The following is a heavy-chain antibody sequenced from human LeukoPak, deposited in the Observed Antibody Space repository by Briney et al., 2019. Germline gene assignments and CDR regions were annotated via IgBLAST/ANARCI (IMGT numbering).Heavy chain of an antibody. CDR3: ARVSSGWYEDY. CDR1: GYTFIGYY. V-gene: IGHV7-4-1*01. J-gene: IGHJ4*02. CDR2: INTDTGNP. D-gene: IGHD6-19*01. Sequence: ASVKVSCKASGYTFIGYYIHWVRQAPGQGLEWMGWINTDTGNPTYAQGFTGRFVLSLDASVSTAYLQIVTLKAEDTAMYYCARVSSGWYEDYWGQGTLVTVSS.